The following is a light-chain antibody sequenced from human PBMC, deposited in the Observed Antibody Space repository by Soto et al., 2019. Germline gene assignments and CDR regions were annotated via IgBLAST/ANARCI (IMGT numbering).Light chain of an antibody. CDR2: TTS. CDR1: QSIGTY. V-gene: IGKV1-39*01. Sequence: DIQMTQSPSSLSASVGDSVTITCRASQSIGTYLNWNKQLSGRAPKLLIPTTSTFQSGVPSRFSGSGSGVDFTLSVSNLQPGDFATYYCQQTFSVPPTFGGGTKVELK. J-gene: IGKJ4*01. CDR3: QQTFSVPPT.